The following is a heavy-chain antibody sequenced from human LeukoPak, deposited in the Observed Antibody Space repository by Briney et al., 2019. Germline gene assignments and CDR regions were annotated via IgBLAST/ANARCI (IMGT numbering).Heavy chain of an antibody. CDR1: GGSFSDYY. D-gene: IGHD3-16*02. Sequence: SETLSLTCAVYGGSFSDYYWSWIRLPPGKGLEWIGEINQKRGSTKYNPSLKSRVTISIDKSKTQFTLKLSSVTAADKAVYYCAKDRSFGGVIATIDYWGQGTLVTVSS. CDR2: INQKRGST. CDR3: AKDRSFGGVIATIDY. V-gene: IGHV4-34*09. J-gene: IGHJ4*02.